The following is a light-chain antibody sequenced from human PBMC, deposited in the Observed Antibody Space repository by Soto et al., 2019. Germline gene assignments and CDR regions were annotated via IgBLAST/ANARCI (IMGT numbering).Light chain of an antibody. V-gene: IGLV2-8*01. J-gene: IGLJ2*01. Sequence: QSALTQPPSAPGSPRQSVTISCTGTSSDVGGYNYVSWYQQHPGKAPKLMIYEVSKRPSGVPDRFSGSKSGNTASLTVSGLQAEDEADYYCSSYAGSNNKVFGGGTKLTVL. CDR3: SSYAGSNNKV. CDR1: SSDVGGYNY. CDR2: EVS.